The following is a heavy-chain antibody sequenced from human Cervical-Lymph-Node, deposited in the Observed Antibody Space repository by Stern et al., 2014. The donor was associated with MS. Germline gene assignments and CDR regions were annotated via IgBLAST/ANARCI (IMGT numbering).Heavy chain of an antibody. CDR3: ARDGVKAFDY. V-gene: IGHV3-30*01. CDR1: GFTFSSYA. D-gene: IGHD2-21*01. CDR2: ISYDGSNK. J-gene: IGHJ4*02. Sequence: VQLVESRGGVVQPGRSLRLSCAASGFTFSSYAMHWVRQAPGKGLEWVAVISYDGSNKYYADSVKGRFTISRDNSKNTLYLQMNSLRAEDTAVYYCARDGVKAFDYWGQGTLVTVSS.